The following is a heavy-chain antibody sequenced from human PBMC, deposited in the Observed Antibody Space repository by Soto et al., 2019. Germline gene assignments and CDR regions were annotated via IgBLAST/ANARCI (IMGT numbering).Heavy chain of an antibody. Sequence: GESLKISCKGSGYTFTNDWIGWVRQMPGKGLEWMGIIYPDDSDTRYSPSFQGQVTISADKSINTAYLQWNSLKASDTAMYYCARLKDHLLRWFALWGQGTLVTVSS. CDR2: IYPDDSDT. V-gene: IGHV5-51*01. CDR1: GYTFTNDW. D-gene: IGHD3-10*01. CDR3: ARLKDHLLRWFAL. J-gene: IGHJ5*02.